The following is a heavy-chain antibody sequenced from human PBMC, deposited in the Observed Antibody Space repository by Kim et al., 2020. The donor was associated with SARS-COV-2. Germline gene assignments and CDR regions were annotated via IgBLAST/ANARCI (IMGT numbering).Heavy chain of an antibody. J-gene: IGHJ3*02. CDR3: AKDRGGGSSGYYSAFDI. Sequence: VKGRFTISRDNSKNTLYLQMNSLRAEDTAVYYCAKDRGGGSSGYYSAFDIWGQGTMVTVSS. V-gene: IGHV3-33*06. D-gene: IGHD3-22*01.